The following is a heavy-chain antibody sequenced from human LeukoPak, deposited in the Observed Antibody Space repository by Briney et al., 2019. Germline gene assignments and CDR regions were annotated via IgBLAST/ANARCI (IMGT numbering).Heavy chain of an antibody. V-gene: IGHV3-7*01. CDR2: IKHDGREK. D-gene: IGHD3-16*01. J-gene: IGHJ4*02. CDR3: ARVRFPTDC. CDR1: GFTFETYW. Sequence: GGSLRLSCVASGFTFETYWMSWVRQAPGKGLEWLANIKHDGREKYYVDSVKGRFTISRDNAKASVYLHMNSLRVEDTAIYYCARVRFPTDCWGQGTLVTVSS.